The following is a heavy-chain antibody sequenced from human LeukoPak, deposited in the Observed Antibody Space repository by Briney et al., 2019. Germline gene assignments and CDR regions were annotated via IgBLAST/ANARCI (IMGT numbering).Heavy chain of an antibody. CDR1: GFTFSNYG. CDR3: AKDSATYGRFDY. CDR2: ISGSGEST. D-gene: IGHD3-10*01. J-gene: IGHJ4*02. V-gene: IGHV3-23*01. Sequence: PGGSLRRSCAASGFTFSNYGMSWVRQAPGRGLEWVSTISGSGESTYYADSVKGRFTISRGNSKNTVYLQLNSLRAEDTAVYFCAKDSATYGRFDYWGQGTLVTVSS.